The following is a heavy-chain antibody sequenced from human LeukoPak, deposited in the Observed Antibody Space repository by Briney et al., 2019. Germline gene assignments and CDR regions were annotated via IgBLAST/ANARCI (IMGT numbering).Heavy chain of an antibody. CDR1: GFTFSSYS. J-gene: IGHJ6*03. Sequence: PGGSLRLSCAASGFTFSSYSMNWVRQAPGKGLEWVSSISSSSSYIYYADSVKGRFTISRDNAKNSLYLQMNSLRAEDTAVYYCAKDTTDSSPYYYYYYMDVWGKGTTVTVSS. CDR3: AKDTTDSSPYYYYYYMDV. CDR2: ISSSSSYI. D-gene: IGHD6-13*01. V-gene: IGHV3-21*04.